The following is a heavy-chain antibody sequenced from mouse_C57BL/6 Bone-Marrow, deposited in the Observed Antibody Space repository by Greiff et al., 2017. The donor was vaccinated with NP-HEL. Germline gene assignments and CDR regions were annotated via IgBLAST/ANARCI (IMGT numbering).Heavy chain of an antibody. CDR3: TRNWDRVYYYAMDY. V-gene: IGHV5-9-1*02. D-gene: IGHD4-1*01. J-gene: IGHJ4*01. Sequence: EVNVVESGEGLVKPGGSLKLSCAASGFTFSSYAMSWVRQTPEKRLEWVAYISSGGDYIYYADTVKGRFTISRDNARNTLYLQMSSLKSEDTAMYYCTRNWDRVYYYAMDYWGQGTSVTVSS. CDR1: GFTFSSYA. CDR2: ISSGGDYI.